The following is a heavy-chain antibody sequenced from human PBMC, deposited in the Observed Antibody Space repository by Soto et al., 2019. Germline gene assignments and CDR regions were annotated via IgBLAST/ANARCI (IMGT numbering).Heavy chain of an antibody. CDR2: IYYSGST. CDR1: GGSTSSGDYF. D-gene: IGHD1-26*01. J-gene: IGHJ4*02. Sequence: SETLSLTCTVSGGSTSSGDYFWSWIRQPPGKGLEWIGYIYYSGSTYYNPSLKSRVTISVDTSKNQFSLKLSSVTAADTAVYYCARARFYGWGATTTFDYWGQGTLVTVSS. V-gene: IGHV4-30-4*01. CDR3: ARARFYGWGATTTFDY.